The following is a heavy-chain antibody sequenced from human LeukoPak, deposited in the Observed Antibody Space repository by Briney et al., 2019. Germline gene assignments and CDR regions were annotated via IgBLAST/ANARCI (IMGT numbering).Heavy chain of an antibody. J-gene: IGHJ4*02. D-gene: IGHD3-10*01. CDR3: AREIFGSGSYPDF. CDR1: GFTVNSNY. V-gene: IGHV3-53*01. CDR2: IYSGGST. Sequence: GGSLRLSCAASGFTVNSNYMTWVRQAPGKGLEWVSVIYSGGSTYYADSVKGRFTISRDNSKNTLYLQMNSLRPDDTAVYYCAREIFGSGSYPDFWGQGTLVTVSS.